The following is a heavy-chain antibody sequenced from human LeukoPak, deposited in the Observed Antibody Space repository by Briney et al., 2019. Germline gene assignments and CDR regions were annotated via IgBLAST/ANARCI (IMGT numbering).Heavy chain of an antibody. CDR1: GYTFMNSG. J-gene: IGHJ6*02. CDR2: VIPIFGTP. Sequence: ASVKVSCKASGYTFMNSGVSWVRQAPGQGLEWMGGVIPIFGTPNYAQKFQGRVTVTADESTSTAYMELSSLRSEDTAVYYCARGIVVVPAALPYYYAMDVWGQGTTVSVSS. V-gene: IGHV1-69*13. CDR3: ARGIVVVPAALPYYYAMDV. D-gene: IGHD2-2*01.